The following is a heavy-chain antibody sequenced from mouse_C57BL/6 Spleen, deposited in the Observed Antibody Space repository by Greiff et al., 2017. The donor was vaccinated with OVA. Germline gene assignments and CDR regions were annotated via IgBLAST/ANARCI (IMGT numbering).Heavy chain of an antibody. CDR2: IWSDGST. J-gene: IGHJ2*01. CDR1: GFSLNSYG. D-gene: IGHD2-4*01. CDR3: ARHERLRGYFDY. Sequence: VKLMESGPGLVAPSQSLSITCTVSGFSLNSYGVHWVRQPPGKGLEWLVVIWSDGSTTYNSALKSRLSISKDNSKSQVFLKMNSLQTDDTAMYYCARHERLRGYFDYWGQGTTLTVSS. V-gene: IGHV2-6-1*01.